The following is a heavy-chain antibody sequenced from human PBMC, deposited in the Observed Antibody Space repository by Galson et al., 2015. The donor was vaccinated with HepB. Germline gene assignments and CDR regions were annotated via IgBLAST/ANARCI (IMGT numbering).Heavy chain of an antibody. CDR3: ARERAAAGNTDVYYYYGMDV. J-gene: IGHJ6*02. D-gene: IGHD6-13*01. CDR1: GYTFTGYY. Sequence: SVKVSCKASGYTFTGYYMHWVRQAPGQGLEWTGWINPNSGGTNYAQKFQGWVTMTRDTSISTAYMELSRLRSDDTAVYYCARERAAAGNTDVYYYYGMDVWGQGTTVTVSS. CDR2: INPNSGGT. V-gene: IGHV1-2*04.